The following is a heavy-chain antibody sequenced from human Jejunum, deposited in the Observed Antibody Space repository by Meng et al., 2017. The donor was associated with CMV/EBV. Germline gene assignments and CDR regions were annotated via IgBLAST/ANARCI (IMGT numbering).Heavy chain of an antibody. CDR2: SNSDSRYI. Sequence: YSMNWVRQAPGKGLEWVSSSNSDSRYIYYADSVKGRFTISRDSAKNSLYLQMESLRAEDTAVYYCAKDISFRRLLSGYYYGMDAWGQGTTVTVSS. J-gene: IGHJ6*02. CDR1: YS. V-gene: IGHV3-21*01. D-gene: IGHD6-25*01. CDR3: AKDISFRRLLSGYYYGMDA.